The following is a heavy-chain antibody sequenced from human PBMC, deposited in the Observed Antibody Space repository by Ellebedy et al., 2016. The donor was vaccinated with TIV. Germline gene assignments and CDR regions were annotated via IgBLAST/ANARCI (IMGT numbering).Heavy chain of an antibody. Sequence: MPSETLSLTCTVSGGSISPYYWSWVRQSPGKGLEWIGFISETGRTNYSPSLEGRVTISVDTSKNQFSLNLNSVTAADTAVYFCASTPFSAGSGYHPHDYWGQGILVTVSS. CDR3: ASTPFSAGSGYHPHDY. CDR1: GGSISPYY. V-gene: IGHV4-59*08. J-gene: IGHJ4*02. D-gene: IGHD5-12*01. CDR2: ISETGRT.